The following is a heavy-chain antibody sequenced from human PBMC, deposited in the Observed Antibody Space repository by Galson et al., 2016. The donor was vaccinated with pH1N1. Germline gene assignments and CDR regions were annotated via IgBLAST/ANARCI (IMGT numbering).Heavy chain of an antibody. CDR1: GFAFSNYA. CDR3: AKDLGDNIWGSYRPGD. V-gene: IGHV3-23*01. D-gene: IGHD3-16*02. J-gene: IGHJ4*02. CDR2: TSGSGGTT. Sequence: SLRLSCAASGFAFSNYAMSRVRQAPGKGLEWVSATSGSGGTTHFADSARGRFTVSRDHPKNPLYLQMSSLRAEDTGVYYCAKDLGDNIWGSYRPGDWGLGTLVTVSS.